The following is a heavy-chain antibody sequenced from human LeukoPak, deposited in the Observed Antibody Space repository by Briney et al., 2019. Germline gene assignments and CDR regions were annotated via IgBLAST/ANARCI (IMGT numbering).Heavy chain of an antibody. Sequence: GASVKVSCKASGYTFTSYAMNWVRQAPGQGLEWMGWMNPNSGNTGYAQKFQGRVTMTRNTSISTAYMELSSLRSEDTAVYYCARAPTVTSYYYYYGMDVWGQGTTVTVSS. CDR1: GYTFTSYA. D-gene: IGHD4-17*01. CDR2: MNPNSGNT. CDR3: ARAPTVTSYYYYYGMDV. V-gene: IGHV1-8*02. J-gene: IGHJ6*02.